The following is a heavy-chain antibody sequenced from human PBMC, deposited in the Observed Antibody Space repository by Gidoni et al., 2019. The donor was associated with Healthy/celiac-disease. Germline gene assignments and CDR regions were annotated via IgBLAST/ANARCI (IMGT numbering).Heavy chain of an antibody. J-gene: IGHJ6*03. V-gene: IGHV1-69*01. CDR2: IIPIFGTA. Sequence: QVQLVQSGAEVKKPGSSVKVSCKASGGTFSSYAISWVRQAPGQGLEWMGGIIPIFGTANYAQKFQGRVTITADESTSTAYMELSSLRSEDTAVYYCASDRGGVRGVLYYYMDVWGKGTTVTVSS. CDR1: GGTFSSYA. D-gene: IGHD3-10*01. CDR3: ASDRGGVRGVLYYYMDV.